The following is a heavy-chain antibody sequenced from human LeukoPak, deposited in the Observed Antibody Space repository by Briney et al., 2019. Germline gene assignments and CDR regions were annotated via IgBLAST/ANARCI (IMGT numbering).Heavy chain of an antibody. CDR1: GGSISSGGYY. J-gene: IGHJ3*02. CDR3: ARSPQFGGVKSTFDI. Sequence: PSETLSLTCTVSGGSISSGGYYWSWIRQHPGKGLEWIGYIYYSGSTYYNPSLKSRVTISVDTSKNQFSLKLSSVTAADTAVYYCARSPQFGGVKSTFDIWGQGTMVTVSS. V-gene: IGHV4-31*03. CDR2: IYYSGST. D-gene: IGHD3-16*01.